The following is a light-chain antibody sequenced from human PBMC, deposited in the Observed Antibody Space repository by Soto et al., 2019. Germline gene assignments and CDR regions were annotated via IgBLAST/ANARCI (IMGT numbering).Light chain of an antibody. CDR2: EVS. Sequence: QSALTQPASVSGSPGQSITISCTGTSSDVCGYNYVSCYQQHPGKAPKLRIYEVSNRPSGVSNRFSGSKSGNTASLTISGLQADDEADYYCSSYTSSSTYVFGTGTKLTVL. CDR1: SSDVCGYNY. V-gene: IGLV2-14*01. CDR3: SSYTSSSTYV. J-gene: IGLJ1*01.